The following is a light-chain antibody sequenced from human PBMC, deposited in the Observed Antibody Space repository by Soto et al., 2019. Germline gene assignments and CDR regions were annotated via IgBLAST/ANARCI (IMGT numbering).Light chain of an antibody. V-gene: IGKV3-20*01. J-gene: IGKJ5*01. Sequence: EIVLTQSPGTLSLSPGERATLSCRASQSVSSSYLAWYQQKPGQAPRPLIYGASSRATGIPDRFSGSGSGTDFTLTISRLEAEDFAVYFCQHYGSSPPITFGQGTRLEIK. CDR1: QSVSSSY. CDR2: GAS. CDR3: QHYGSSPPIT.